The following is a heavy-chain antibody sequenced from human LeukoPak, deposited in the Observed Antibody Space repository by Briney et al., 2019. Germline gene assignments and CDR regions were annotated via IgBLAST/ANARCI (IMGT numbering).Heavy chain of an antibody. CDR2: ISAYNGNT. V-gene: IGHV1-18*01. J-gene: IGHJ5*02. Sequence: ASVKVSCEASGYTFTSCGISWVRQAPGQGLEWMGWISAYNGNTNYAQKLQGRVTMTTDTSTSPAYMELRSLRSDDTAVYYCARDKKVITSKVWFDPWGQGTLVTVSS. CDR1: GYTFTSCG. D-gene: IGHD3-22*01. CDR3: ARDKKVITSKVWFDP.